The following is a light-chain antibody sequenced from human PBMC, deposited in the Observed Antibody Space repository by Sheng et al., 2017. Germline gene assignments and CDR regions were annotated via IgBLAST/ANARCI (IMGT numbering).Light chain of an antibody. J-gene: IGLJ1*01. CDR1: NSDIGAYNY. V-gene: IGLV2-14*03. Sequence: QSALTQPASVSGSPGQSITISCIGTNSDIGAYNYVSWYQQHPGKAPKLMIYDVSNRPLGISNRLSGSKSGNTASLTISGLQAEDEADYYCTSYRGSSYVFGTGDHGHRL. CDR3: TSYRGSSYV. CDR2: DVS.